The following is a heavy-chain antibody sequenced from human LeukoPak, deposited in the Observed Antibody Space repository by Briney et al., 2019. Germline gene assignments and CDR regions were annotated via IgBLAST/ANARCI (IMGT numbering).Heavy chain of an antibody. CDR3: ARMARGVIIPGPYYYYMDV. D-gene: IGHD3-10*01. CDR2: IYYSGST. V-gene: IGHV4-59*01. J-gene: IGHJ6*03. CDR1: GGSISSYY. Sequence: SETLSLTCTVSGGSISSYYWSWIRQPPGKGLEWIGYIYYSGSTNYNPSLKSRVTISVDTSKNQFSLKLSSVTAADTAVYYCARMARGVIIPGPYYYYMDVWGKGTTVTVSS.